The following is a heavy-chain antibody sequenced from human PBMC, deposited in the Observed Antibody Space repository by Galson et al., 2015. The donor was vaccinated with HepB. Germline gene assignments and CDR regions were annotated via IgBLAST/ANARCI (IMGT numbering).Heavy chain of an antibody. D-gene: IGHD6-19*01. V-gene: IGHV3-23*01. CDR2: ISANGDRT. CDR1: GFTFSNYA. J-gene: IGHJ4*02. CDR3: AKCRYSTGWYDY. Sequence: SLRLSCAASGFTFSNYAMTWVRQAPGKGLEWVSTISANGDRTYYADSVKGRFTISRDNSKNTLYLQMNSLRAEDTAIYYCAKCRYSTGWYDYWGQGTLVTVSS.